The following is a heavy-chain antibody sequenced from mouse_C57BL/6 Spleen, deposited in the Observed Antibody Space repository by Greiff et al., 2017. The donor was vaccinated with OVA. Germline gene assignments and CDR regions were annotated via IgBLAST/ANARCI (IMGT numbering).Heavy chain of an antibody. CDR2: IYPGDGGT. V-gene: IGHV1-82*01. CDR3: ARGGGPWYFDV. J-gene: IGHJ1*03. CDR1: GYAFSSSW. Sequence: VQVVESGPELVKPGASVKISCKASGYAFSSSWMNWVKQRPGKGLEWIGRIYPGDGGTNYNGKFKGKATLTADKSSSTAYMQLSSLTTEDSAIYFCARGGGPWYFDVWGTGTTVTVSS.